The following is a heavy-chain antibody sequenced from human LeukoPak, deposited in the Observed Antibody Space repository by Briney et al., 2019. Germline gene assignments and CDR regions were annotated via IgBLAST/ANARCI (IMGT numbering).Heavy chain of an antibody. CDR2: IVGSGGNT. D-gene: IGHD3-10*01. V-gene: IGHV3-23*01. J-gene: IGHJ4*02. Sequence: GGSLRLSCAASGFTFRNYAMSWVRQAPGKGLEWVSAIVGSGGNTYCADSVKGRFTISRDNSKNTLYLQMNSLRAEDTAVYYCAKGCDYYGSGSCFDYWGQGTLVTVSS. CDR3: AKGCDYYGSGSCFDY. CDR1: GFTFRNYA.